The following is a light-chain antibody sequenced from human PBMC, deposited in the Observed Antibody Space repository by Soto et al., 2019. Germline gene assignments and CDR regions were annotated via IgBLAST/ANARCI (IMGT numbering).Light chain of an antibody. CDR3: SSYTSSVTYV. Sequence: QSVLTQPASVSGPPGQSITISCTGTSSDVGGYNHVSWYQQYPGKAPKLMIYDVSNWPSGVSNRFSGSKSGNTASLTISGLQAEDEADYYCSSYTSSVTYVFGTGTKLTVL. J-gene: IGLJ1*01. V-gene: IGLV2-14*01. CDR2: DVS. CDR1: SSDVGGYNH.